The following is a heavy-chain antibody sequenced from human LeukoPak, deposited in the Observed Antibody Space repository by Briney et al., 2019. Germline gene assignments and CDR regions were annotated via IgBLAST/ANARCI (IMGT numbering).Heavy chain of an antibody. CDR3: AKDIGTGTDAFDI. V-gene: IGHV3-43*01. CDR1: GFTFNDFT. D-gene: IGHD3/OR15-3a*01. Sequence: GGSLRLSCAASGFTFNDFTMHWVRQAPGKGLEWVSLISWDGGSTYYADSVKGRFTISRDNSKNSLYLQMNSLRTEDTALYYCAKDIGTGTDAFDIWGQGTMVTVSS. J-gene: IGHJ3*02. CDR2: ISWDGGST.